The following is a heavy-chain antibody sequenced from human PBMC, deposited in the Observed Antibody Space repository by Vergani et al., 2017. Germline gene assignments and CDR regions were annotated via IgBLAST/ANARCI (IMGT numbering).Heavy chain of an antibody. CDR3: AKDGLSASNIAAASLFY. J-gene: IGHJ4*02. D-gene: IGHD6-13*01. V-gene: IGHV1-58*01. CDR1: GFTFTSSA. CDR2: IVVGSGNT. Sequence: QLVQSGAEVKKPGTSVKVSCKASGFTFTSSAVQWVRQARGQRLEWIGWIVVGSGNTNYTQKFQERVTITRDMSTSTAYMELNSLRAEDTALYYCAKDGLSASNIAAASLFYWGQGTLVTVSS.